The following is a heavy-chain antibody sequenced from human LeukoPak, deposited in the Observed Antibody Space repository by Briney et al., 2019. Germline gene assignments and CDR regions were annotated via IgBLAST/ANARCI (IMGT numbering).Heavy chain of an antibody. CDR2: INPSSGGT. V-gene: IGHV1-2*02. J-gene: IGHJ4*02. D-gene: IGHD3-10*01. CDR3: ARDAEGVRGVIIGVFDY. Sequence: GASVKVSCKASGYTFTGYYMHWVRQAPGQGLEWMGWINPSSGGTNYAQKFQGRVTMTRDTSISTAYMELSRLRSDDTAVYYCARDAEGVRGVIIGVFDYWGQGTLVTVSS. CDR1: GYTFTGYY.